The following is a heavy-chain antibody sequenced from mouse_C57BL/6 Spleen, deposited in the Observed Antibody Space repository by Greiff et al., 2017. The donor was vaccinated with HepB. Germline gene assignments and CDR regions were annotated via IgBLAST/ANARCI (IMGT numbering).Heavy chain of an antibody. CDR3: ARTCASSPFDY. V-gene: IGHV1-69*01. D-gene: IGHD1-1*01. CDR1: GYTFTSYW. J-gene: IGHJ2*01. Sequence: QVQLQQPGAELVMPGASVKLSCKASGYTFTSYWMHWVKQRPGQGLEWIGEIDPSDSYTNYNQKFKGKSTLTVDKSSSTAYMQLSSLTSEDSAVYYCARTCASSPFDYWGQGTTLTVSS. CDR2: IDPSDSYT.